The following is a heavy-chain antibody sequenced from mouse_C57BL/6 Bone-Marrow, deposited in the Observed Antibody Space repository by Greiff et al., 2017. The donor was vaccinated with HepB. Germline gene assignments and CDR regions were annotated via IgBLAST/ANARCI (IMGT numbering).Heavy chain of an antibody. Sequence: QVQLQQPGAEFVKPGASVKLSCKASGYTFTSYWMQWVKQRPGQGLEWIGEIDPSDSYINYNQKFKGKATLTVDPSSSTAYMQLSSRTSEDSAVYYGARRASLLSWFAYWGQGTLVTGAA. CDR2: IDPSDSYI. CDR3: ARRASLLSWFAY. CDR1: GYTFTSYW. V-gene: IGHV1-50*01. J-gene: IGHJ3*01. D-gene: IGHD3-1*01.